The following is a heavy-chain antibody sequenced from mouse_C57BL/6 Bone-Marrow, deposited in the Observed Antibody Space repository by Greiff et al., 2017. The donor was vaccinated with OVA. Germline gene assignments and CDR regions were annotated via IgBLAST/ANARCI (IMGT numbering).Heavy chain of an antibody. CDR2: ISSGSSTI. CDR1: GFTFSDYG. CDR3: ARRVRRGGYFDY. J-gene: IGHJ2*01. D-gene: IGHD2-14*01. V-gene: IGHV5-17*01. Sequence: EVQGVESGGGLVKPGGSLKLSCAASGFTFSDYGMHWVRQAPEQGLEWVAYISSGSSTIYYADTVKGRFTISRDNAKNTLFLQMTSLRSEDTAMYYCARRVRRGGYFDYWGQGTTLTVSS.